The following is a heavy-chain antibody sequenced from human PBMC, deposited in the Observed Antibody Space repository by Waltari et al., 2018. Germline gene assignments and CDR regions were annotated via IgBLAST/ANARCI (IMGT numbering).Heavy chain of an antibody. J-gene: IGHJ4*02. CDR2: VDPEDGET. CDR1: GYTFTDYY. Sequence: EVQLVQSGAEVKKPGATVKISCKASGYTFTDYYMHWVQQAPGKGLEWMGAVDPEDGETTYAEKFQGRVTITADTSTDTAYMELSSLRSEDTAVYYCATLFSDTAMVVSDYWGQGTLVTVSS. CDR3: ATLFSDTAMVVSDY. V-gene: IGHV1-69-2*01. D-gene: IGHD5-18*01.